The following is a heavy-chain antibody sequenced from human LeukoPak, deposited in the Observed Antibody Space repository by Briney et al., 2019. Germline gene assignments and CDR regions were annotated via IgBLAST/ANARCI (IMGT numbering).Heavy chain of an antibody. CDR2: ISVYNGDT. Sequence: GASVKVSCKASGYTFTSYGIAWVRQAPGQGLEWMGWISVYNGDTKYGQKFQGGVTMTTDTATNTAYMEVRSLRSDDAAVYYCVRVVVVAATEVPYYFDYWGHGTLVTVSS. V-gene: IGHV1-18*01. D-gene: IGHD2-15*01. J-gene: IGHJ4*01. CDR1: GYTFTSYG. CDR3: VRVVVVAATEVPYYFDY.